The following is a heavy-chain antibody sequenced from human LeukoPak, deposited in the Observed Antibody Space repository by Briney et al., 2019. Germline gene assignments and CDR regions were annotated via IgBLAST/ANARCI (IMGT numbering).Heavy chain of an antibody. V-gene: IGHV6-1*01. Sequence: SQTLSLTCAISGDSVSSNSAAWNWIRQSPSRGLEWLGRTYYRSKWYNDYAVSVKSRITINPDTSKNQFSLQLNSVTPEDTAVYYCASELVAGGWIGADWFDPWGQGTLVTVSS. D-gene: IGHD6-19*01. CDR2: TYYRSKWYN. CDR3: ASELVAGGWIGADWFDP. J-gene: IGHJ5*02. CDR1: GDSVSSNSAA.